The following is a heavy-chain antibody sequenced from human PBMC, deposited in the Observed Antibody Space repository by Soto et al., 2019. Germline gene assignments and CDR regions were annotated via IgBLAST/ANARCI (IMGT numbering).Heavy chain of an antibody. CDR1: GFTFSSYG. CDR3: AREIEGTVEEGDYYYYYGMDV. CDR2: IWYDGSNK. J-gene: IGHJ6*02. Sequence: GGSLRLSCAASGFTFSSYGMHWVRQAPGKGLEWVAVIWYDGSNKYYADSVKGRFTISRDNSKNTLYLQMNSLRAEDTAVYYCAREIEGTVEEGDYYYYYGMDVWGQGTTVTVSS. D-gene: IGHD4-17*01. V-gene: IGHV3-33*01.